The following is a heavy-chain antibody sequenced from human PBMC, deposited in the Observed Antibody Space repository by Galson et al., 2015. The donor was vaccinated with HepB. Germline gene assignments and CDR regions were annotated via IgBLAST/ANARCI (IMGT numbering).Heavy chain of an antibody. Sequence: SLRLSCAASGFTFSSYAMSWVRQAPGKGLEWVSAISGSGGSTYYADSVKGRFTISRDNSKNTLYLQMNSLRAEDTAVYYCAKLGDSMVRGVSYYYYGMDVWGQGTTVTVSS. CDR3: AKLGDSMVRGVSYYYYGMDV. V-gene: IGHV3-23*01. J-gene: IGHJ6*02. D-gene: IGHD3-10*01. CDR1: GFTFSSYA. CDR2: ISGSGGST.